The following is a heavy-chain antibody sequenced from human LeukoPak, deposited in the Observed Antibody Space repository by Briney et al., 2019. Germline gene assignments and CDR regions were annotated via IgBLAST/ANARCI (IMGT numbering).Heavy chain of an antibody. V-gene: IGHV4-59*08. CDR3: ARAKPNWNPPDY. CDR1: GSSITSNF. J-gene: IGHJ4*02. CDR2: IYNSGST. Sequence: SETLSLTCTVSGSSITSNFWSWIRQPPGKGLEWIGYIYNSGSTSYNPSLKSRATISGDTSKNQFSLKLKSVTAADTAVYYCARAKPNWNPPDYWGQGTLVTVSS. D-gene: IGHD1-1*01.